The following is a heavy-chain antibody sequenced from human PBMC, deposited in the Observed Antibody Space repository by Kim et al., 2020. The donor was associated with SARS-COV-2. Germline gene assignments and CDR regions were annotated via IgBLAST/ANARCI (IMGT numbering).Heavy chain of an antibody. CDR2: INHSGST. V-gene: IGHV4-34*01. CDR3: ARGRDFWSGYYRNWFDP. CDR1: GGSFSGYY. D-gene: IGHD3-3*01. J-gene: IGHJ5*02. Sequence: SETLSLTCAVYGGSFSGYYWSWIRQPPGKGLEWIGEINHSGSTNYNPSLKSRVTISVDTSKNQFSLKLSSVTAADTAVYYCARGRDFWSGYYRNWFDPWGQGTLVTVSS.